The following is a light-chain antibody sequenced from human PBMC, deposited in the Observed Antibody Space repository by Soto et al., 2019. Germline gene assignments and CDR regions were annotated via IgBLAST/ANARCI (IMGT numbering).Light chain of an antibody. CDR1: QRISKK. Sequence: DIQITQSPSSLSASVGDRVTITCRASQRISKKLSWYQQKPGKAPKLLIYAASTLQNGVPSRISGSGSGTDFTLTIDSLQPEDFATYYCQQSYSRVTFGQGTKVDIK. CDR3: QQSYSRVT. J-gene: IGKJ1*01. CDR2: AAS. V-gene: IGKV1-39*01.